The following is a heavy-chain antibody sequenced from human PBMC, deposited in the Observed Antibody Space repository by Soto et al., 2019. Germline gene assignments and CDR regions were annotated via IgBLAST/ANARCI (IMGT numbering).Heavy chain of an antibody. CDR1: GFTFSSYW. V-gene: IGHV3-7*03. J-gene: IGHJ5*02. Sequence: PGGSLRLSCAASGFTFSSYWMSWVRQAPGKGLEWVANIKQDGSEKYYVGSVKGRFTISRDNAKNSLYLQMNSLRAEDTAVYYCARVKVGYSSSWRRTQLNWFDPWGQGTLVTVSS. CDR2: IKQDGSEK. CDR3: ARVKVGYSSSWRRTQLNWFDP. D-gene: IGHD6-13*01.